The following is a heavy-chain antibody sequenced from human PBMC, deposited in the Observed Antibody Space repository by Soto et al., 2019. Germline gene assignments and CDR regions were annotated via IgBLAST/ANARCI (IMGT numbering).Heavy chain of an antibody. Sequence: QLQLQESGTGLVKPSETLSLTCTVSGVSITNTSYYWGWIRQPPGKGLEWIGTIYFSGSTFYNPSLKSRLTISVDTSNNQFSLRLSSVTAADTAVYYCARHGSYWGQGTLVAVSS. CDR2: IYFSGST. CDR3: ARHGSY. CDR1: GVSITNTSYY. J-gene: IGHJ4*02. V-gene: IGHV4-39*01.